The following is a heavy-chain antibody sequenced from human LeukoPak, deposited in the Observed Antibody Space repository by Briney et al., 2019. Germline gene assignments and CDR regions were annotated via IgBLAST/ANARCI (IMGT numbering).Heavy chain of an antibody. D-gene: IGHD6-13*01. V-gene: IGHV2-70*11. CDR3: AHELGYYYYMDV. Sequence: SGPTLVNPTQTLTLTCTFSGFSLSTSGMCVSWIRQPPGKALERLARIDWDDDKYYSTSLKTRLTISKDTSKNQVVLTMTNMDPVDTATYYCAHELGYYYYMDVWGKGTTVTVSS. CDR2: IDWDDDK. CDR1: GFSLSTSGMC. J-gene: IGHJ6*03.